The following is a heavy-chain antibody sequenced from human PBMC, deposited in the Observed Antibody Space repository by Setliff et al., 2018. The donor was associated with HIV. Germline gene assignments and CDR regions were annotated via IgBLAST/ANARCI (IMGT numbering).Heavy chain of an antibody. CDR3: ARDGASGSGYYWADY. J-gene: IGHJ4*02. Sequence: ASVKVSCKASGFNFITYYMHWVRQAPGQGLEWMGLINPRSGSTDYAPKFQGRMTMTADTSTKTVYMELNGLTSEDTAVYYCARDGASGSGYYWADYWGQGTLVTVSS. V-gene: IGHV1-46*01. CDR2: INPRSGST. CDR1: GFNFITYY. D-gene: IGHD3-3*01.